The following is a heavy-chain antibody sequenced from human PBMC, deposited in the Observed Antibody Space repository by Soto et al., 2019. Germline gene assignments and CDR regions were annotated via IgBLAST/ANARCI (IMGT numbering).Heavy chain of an antibody. CDR2: IKQDGSEK. Sequence: GGSLRLSCAASGFTCSSYWMSWVRQAPGKGLEWVANIKQDGSEKYYVDSVKGRLTISRDNAKNSLYLQMNSLRAEDTAVYYCARHPERIAQIGWLDPWGQGTLVTVSS. D-gene: IGHD6-13*01. V-gene: IGHV3-7*01. CDR3: ARHPERIAQIGWLDP. CDR1: GFTCSSYW. J-gene: IGHJ5*02.